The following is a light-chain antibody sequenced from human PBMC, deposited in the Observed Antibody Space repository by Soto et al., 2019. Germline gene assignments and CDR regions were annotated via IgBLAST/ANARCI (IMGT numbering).Light chain of an antibody. J-gene: IGLJ2*01. Sequence: QSALTQPASVSGSPGQSITISCTGTSSDVGTYNFVSWYRQHPVKAPILIIFDVSSRPSGISNRFSGSKSGNTASLTISGVQAEDEADCYCSSYANSDTVIFGGGTKVTVL. CDR3: SSYANSDTVI. V-gene: IGLV2-14*01. CDR1: SSDVGTYNF. CDR2: DVS.